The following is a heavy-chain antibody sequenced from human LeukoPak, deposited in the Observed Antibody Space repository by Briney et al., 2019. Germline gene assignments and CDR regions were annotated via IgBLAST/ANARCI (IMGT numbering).Heavy chain of an antibody. CDR1: GGSISNYY. J-gene: IGHJ4*02. CDR2: TYYNGST. D-gene: IGHD2-2*01. V-gene: IGHV4-59*01. CDR3: ARGRFPLPAPFDY. Sequence: PSETLSLTCTVSGGSISNYYWSWIRQTPGEGLEWIGYTYYNGSTNYNPSLKSRVTISVDTSRNQFSLKLSSVTAADMAVYYCARGRFPLPAPFDYWGQGTQVTVSS.